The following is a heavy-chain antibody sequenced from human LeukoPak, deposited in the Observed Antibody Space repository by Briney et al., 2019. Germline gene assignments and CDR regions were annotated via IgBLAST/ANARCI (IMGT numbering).Heavy chain of an antibody. Sequence: GGSLRLSCAASGFTFDDYTMHWVRQVPGRGLEWVSGITSNSATRAYADSVKGRFTISRDNAKNSLYLQMNSLRPEDTALYYCAKGIRTVRLHYFDYWGQGTLVTVSS. CDR1: GFTFDDYT. D-gene: IGHD6-6*01. CDR3: AKGIRTVRLHYFDY. J-gene: IGHJ4*02. V-gene: IGHV3-9*01. CDR2: ITSNSATR.